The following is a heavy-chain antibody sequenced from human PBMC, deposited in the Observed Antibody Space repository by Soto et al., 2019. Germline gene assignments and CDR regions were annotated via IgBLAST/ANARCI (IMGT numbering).Heavy chain of an antibody. CDR1: GFTFSSYA. CDR3: ARDPSHIPLGYFDY. D-gene: IGHD2-21*01. CDR2: ISYDGSNK. V-gene: IGHV3-30*04. Sequence: GGSLRLSCAASGFTFSSYAMHWVRQAPGKGLEWVAVISYDGSNKYYADSVKGRFTISRDNSKNTLYLQMNSLRAEDTAVYYCARDPSHIPLGYFDYWGQGTLVTVSS. J-gene: IGHJ4*02.